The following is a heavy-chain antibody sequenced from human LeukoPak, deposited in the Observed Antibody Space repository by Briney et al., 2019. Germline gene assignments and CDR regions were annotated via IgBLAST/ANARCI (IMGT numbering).Heavy chain of an antibody. Sequence: GGSLRLSCAASGFTFSSYSMNWVRQAPGKGLEWVSSISSSSSYIYYADSVKGRFTISRDNAKNSLYLQMNSLRAEDTAVYYCARALVVTGGGSKYFQHWGQGTLVTVSS. CDR3: ARALVVTGGGSKYFQH. J-gene: IGHJ1*01. CDR2: ISSSSSYI. V-gene: IGHV3-21*01. D-gene: IGHD3-22*01. CDR1: GFTFSSYS.